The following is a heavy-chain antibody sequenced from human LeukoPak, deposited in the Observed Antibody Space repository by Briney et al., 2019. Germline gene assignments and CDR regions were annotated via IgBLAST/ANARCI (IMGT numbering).Heavy chain of an antibody. D-gene: IGHD6-19*01. CDR1: GYPFTMYW. V-gene: IGHV5-51*01. CDR2: IYPAASDT. Sequence: GESLQISSTGSGYPFTMYWIVWVRQMPGKGREGRGIIYPAASDTRYSPTVRGQVTISVDKSVNTSYLQWSSMNASDTVPYCCARQRGSGWYDFWGRGTLVTVSS. J-gene: IGHJ5*01. CDR3: ARQRGSGWYDF.